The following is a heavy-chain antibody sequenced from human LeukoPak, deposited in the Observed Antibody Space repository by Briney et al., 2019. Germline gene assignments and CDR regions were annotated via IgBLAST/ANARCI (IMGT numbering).Heavy chain of an antibody. Sequence: PSETLSLICTVSGGSITSGNYYWGWIRQPPGKGLEWIGSIYYSGITYYNPSLKSRVTIFIDTSKNQFSLKLLSVTAADTAVYYCARPDQRGYSYGYSAFDIWAKGQWSPSLQ. CDR1: GGSITSGNYY. V-gene: IGHV4-39*01. D-gene: IGHD5-18*01. CDR3: ARPDQRGYSYGYSAFDI. J-gene: IGHJ3*02. CDR2: IYYSGIT.